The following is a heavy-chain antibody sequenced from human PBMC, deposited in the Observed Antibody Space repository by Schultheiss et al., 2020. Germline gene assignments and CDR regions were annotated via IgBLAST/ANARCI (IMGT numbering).Heavy chain of an antibody. CDR2: INPNSGGT. J-gene: IGHJ4*02. V-gene: IGHV1-2*06. D-gene: IGHD6-19*01. CDR3: ARQDQGIAVAGTSYYFDY. Sequence: ASVKVSCKASGYTFTGYYMHWVRQAPGQGLEWMGRINPNSGGTNYAQKLQGRVTMTTDTSTSTAYMELRSLRSDDTAVYYCARQDQGIAVAGTSYYFDYWGQGTLVTVSS. CDR1: GYTFTGYY.